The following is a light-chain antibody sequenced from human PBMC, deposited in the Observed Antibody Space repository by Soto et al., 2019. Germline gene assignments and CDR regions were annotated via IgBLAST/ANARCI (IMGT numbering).Light chain of an antibody. V-gene: IGKV3-15*01. J-gene: IGKJ5*01. CDR1: QTVSRN. Sequence: MTQYTSTLPVSPGESTTLSCRASQTVSRNLAWYQQRPGQAPRLLIYDISNRATGVPARFSGSGSEKEFTLSSSSLPAEDFAVYFCQQYNNLADFGQGTQVEI. CDR2: DIS. CDR3: QQYNNLAD.